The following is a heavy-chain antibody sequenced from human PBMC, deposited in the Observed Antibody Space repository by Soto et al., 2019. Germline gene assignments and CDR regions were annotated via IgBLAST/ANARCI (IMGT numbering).Heavy chain of an antibody. V-gene: IGHV3-30-3*01. CDR1: GFTFSSYA. CDR3: AREAWYDPGGNFDY. CDR2: ISYDGSNK. J-gene: IGHJ4*02. Sequence: QVQLVESGGGVVQPGRSLRLSCAASGFTFSSYAMHWVRQAPGKGLEWVAVISYDGSNKYYADSVKGRFTISRDNSKNTLYLQINSLRAEDTAVYYCAREAWYDPGGNFDYWGQGTLVTVSS. D-gene: IGHD3-10*01.